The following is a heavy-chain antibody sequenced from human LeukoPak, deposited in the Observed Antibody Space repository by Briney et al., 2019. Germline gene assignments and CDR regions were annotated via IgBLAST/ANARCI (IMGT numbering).Heavy chain of an antibody. J-gene: IGHJ6*02. V-gene: IGHV4-39*02. D-gene: IGHD4-23*01. Sequence: SETLSLTCIVSGGSISSISSNNYHWGWIRQPPGKGLEWIGSIYYSGSTYYNPSLKSRVTISVDTSKNQFSLKLSSVTAADTALDYCAREMGVVTAHGIDVWGQGTTVTVSS. CDR3: AREMGVVTAHGIDV. CDR1: GGSISSISSNNYH. CDR2: IYYSGST.